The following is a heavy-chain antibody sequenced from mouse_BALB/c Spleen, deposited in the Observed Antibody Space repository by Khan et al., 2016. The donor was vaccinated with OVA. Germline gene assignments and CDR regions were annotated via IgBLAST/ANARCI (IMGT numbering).Heavy chain of an antibody. J-gene: IGHJ4*01. CDR2: IWSDGST. CDR3: ARHGGVYVDAMDY. CDR1: WYSLTSYG. D-gene: IGHD1-1*01. Sequence: QVQLKDSLPFLFSPSPILSITFTISWYSLTSYGVHWVRQPPGKGLEWLVVIWSDGSTAYNSPLTSRLSISKVNSKSQVFLKMNSLQTDDTAMYYWARHGGVYVDAMDYWGQGTSVTVSS. V-gene: IGHV2-6-1*01.